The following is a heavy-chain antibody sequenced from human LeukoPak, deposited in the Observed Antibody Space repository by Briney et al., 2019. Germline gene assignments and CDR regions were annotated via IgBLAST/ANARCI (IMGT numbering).Heavy chain of an antibody. D-gene: IGHD6-19*01. J-gene: IGHJ4*02. Sequence: GGSLRLSCAASGFTFSSYWMTWVRQAPGKGLEWVANIKQDGSEKYYVDSVKGRFTISRDNAKNSLYLQMNSLRAEDTAVYYCARDQGSGWGGVDYWGQGTLVTVSS. CDR2: IKQDGSEK. CDR3: ARDQGSGWGGVDY. V-gene: IGHV3-7*01. CDR1: GFTFSSYW.